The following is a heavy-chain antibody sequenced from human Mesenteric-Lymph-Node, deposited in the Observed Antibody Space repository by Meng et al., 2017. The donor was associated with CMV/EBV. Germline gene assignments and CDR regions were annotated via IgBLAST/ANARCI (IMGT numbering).Heavy chain of an antibody. D-gene: IGHD3-16*01. J-gene: IGHJ4*02. Sequence: GESLKISCAASGFTFSSYSMNWVRQAPGKGLEWVSSISSSSSYIYYADSVKGRFTISRDNAKNSLYLQMNSLRAEDTAVYYCARVVKGAYYLDYWGQGALVTVSS. CDR1: GFTFSSYS. V-gene: IGHV3-21*01. CDR2: ISSSSSYI. CDR3: ARVVKGAYYLDY.